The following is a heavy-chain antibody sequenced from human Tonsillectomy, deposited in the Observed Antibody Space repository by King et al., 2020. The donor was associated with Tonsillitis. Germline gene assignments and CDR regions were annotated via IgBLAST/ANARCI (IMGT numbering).Heavy chain of an antibody. Sequence: VQLVESGGGWVKPGGSLRLSCAASGFTVSNAWMSWVRQAPGKGLEWVGRIKSKTDGGSKDYAAPVKGRFTISRDDSKNTLYLQMNSLKTEDTAVYYCTTQWELLGGNYFDYWGQGTLVTVSS. V-gene: IGHV3-15*01. CDR1: GFTVSNAW. J-gene: IGHJ4*02. CDR2: IKSKTDGGSK. CDR3: TTQWELLGGNYFDY. D-gene: IGHD1-26*01.